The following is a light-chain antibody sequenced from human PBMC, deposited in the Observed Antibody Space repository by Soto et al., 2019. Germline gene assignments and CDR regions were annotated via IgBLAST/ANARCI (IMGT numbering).Light chain of an antibody. CDR2: KTS. Sequence: EVVMTQSPATVSVSPGERTSLSCRASQSIGTNLGWYQQKPGQAPRLLISKTSTSATGVPARFSGSGSGKEFTHTIRSLQSEGIGVDYCRQYAGWPLTVGGGAKVDIK. CDR3: RQYAGWPLT. CDR1: QSIGTN. J-gene: IGKJ4*01. V-gene: IGKV3-15*01.